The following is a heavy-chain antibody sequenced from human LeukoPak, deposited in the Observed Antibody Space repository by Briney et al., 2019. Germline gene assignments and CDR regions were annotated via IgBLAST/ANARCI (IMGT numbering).Heavy chain of an antibody. CDR2: INHSGST. J-gene: IGHJ6*04. CDR3: ARGPGYYYGMDV. Sequence: PSETLSLTCAAYGGSFSGYYWSWIRQPPGKGLEWIGEINHSGSTNYNPSLKSRVTISVDTSKNQFSLKLSSVTAADTAVYYCARGPGYYYGMDVWGKGTTVTVSS. CDR1: GGSFSGYY. V-gene: IGHV4-34*01.